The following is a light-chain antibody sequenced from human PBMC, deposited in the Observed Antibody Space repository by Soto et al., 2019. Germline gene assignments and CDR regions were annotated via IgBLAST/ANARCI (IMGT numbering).Light chain of an antibody. CDR1: RGVSTN. CDR3: QQYYNWPPYT. CDR2: AAS. V-gene: IGKV3-15*01. Sequence: IVMTQSPATLSVSPGAGATLACRASRGVSTNLAWYQHKPGQPPRLLMYAASTRATGIPPTFSRSGPGTEFTLTISSPQSEEFAVYYCQQYYNWPPYTFGQGTKVDIK. J-gene: IGKJ2*01.